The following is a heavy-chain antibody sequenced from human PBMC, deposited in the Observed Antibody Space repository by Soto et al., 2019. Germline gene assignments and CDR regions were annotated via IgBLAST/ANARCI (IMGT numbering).Heavy chain of an antibody. D-gene: IGHD3-10*01. J-gene: IGHJ5*02. CDR3: AKTSGVRNNWFDP. CDR1: GGSISSANYY. V-gene: IGHV4-30-4*01. CDR2: IYYSGST. Sequence: PSETLSLTCTVSGGSISSANYYWSWIRQPPGKGLEWIGYIYYSGSTSYNPSLKSRVTISRDMSKNQFSLKLSSVTAADTAVYYCAKTSGVRNNWFDPWGRGTLVTVSS.